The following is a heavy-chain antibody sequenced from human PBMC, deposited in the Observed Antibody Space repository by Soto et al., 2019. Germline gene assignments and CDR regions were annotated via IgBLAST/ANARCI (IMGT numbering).Heavy chain of an antibody. CDR1: GGSISISNW. D-gene: IGHD3-10*01. Sequence: QVQLQESGPGLVKPSGTLSLTCAVSGGSISISNWWSWVRQPPGKGLEWIGGIFHSGDTSYNPSLTSRVTISVDRSKNHFSLKLTSVTAADTAMYYCARGAATMAPKNWFDPWGQGILVTVSS. J-gene: IGHJ5*02. CDR2: IFHSGDT. CDR3: ARGAATMAPKNWFDP. V-gene: IGHV4-4*02.